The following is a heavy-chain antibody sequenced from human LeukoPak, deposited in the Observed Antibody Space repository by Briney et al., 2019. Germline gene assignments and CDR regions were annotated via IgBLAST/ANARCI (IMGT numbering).Heavy chain of an antibody. D-gene: IGHD1-1*01. CDR1: GFTVSSNY. CDR3: ARDIGRKYKIFDY. V-gene: IGHV3-64D*09. Sequence: GGSLRLSCAASGFTVSSNYTTWVRQAPGKGLEYVSAISSNGGSTYYADSVKGRFTISRDNSKNTLYLQMSSLRAEDTAVYYCARDIGRKYKIFDYWGQGTLVTVSS. J-gene: IGHJ4*02. CDR2: ISSNGGST.